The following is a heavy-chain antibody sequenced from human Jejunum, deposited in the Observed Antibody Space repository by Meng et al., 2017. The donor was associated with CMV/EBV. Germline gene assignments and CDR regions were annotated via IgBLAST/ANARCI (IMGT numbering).Heavy chain of an antibody. J-gene: IGHJ6*02. D-gene: IGHD6-6*01. CDR2: INWSGGR. V-gene: IGHV3-20*03. Sequence: FKFDDYGMSWVRQAPGKGLGWVSGINWSGGRSYAESVKGRFTISRDNAKNSLYLQMNSVRAEDTALYYCARETIAVREYHYGMDVWGQGTTVTVSS. CDR3: ARETIAVREYHYGMDV. CDR1: FKFDDYG.